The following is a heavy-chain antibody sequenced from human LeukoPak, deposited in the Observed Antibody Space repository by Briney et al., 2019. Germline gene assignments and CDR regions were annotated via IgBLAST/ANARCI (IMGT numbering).Heavy chain of an antibody. CDR2: INHSGST. CDR1: GGSFSGYY. Sequence: SETLSPTCAVYGGSFSGYYWSWIRQPPGKGLEWIGEINHSGSTNYNPSLKSRVTISVDTSKNQFSLKLSSVTAADTAVYYCARGRYCSSTSCYKGHYFDYWGQGTLVTVSS. CDR3: ARGRYCSSTSCYKGHYFDY. J-gene: IGHJ4*02. V-gene: IGHV4-34*01. D-gene: IGHD2-2*02.